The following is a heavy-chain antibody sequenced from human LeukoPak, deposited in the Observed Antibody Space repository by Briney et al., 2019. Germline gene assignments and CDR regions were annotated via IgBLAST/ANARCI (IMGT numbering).Heavy chain of an antibody. CDR3: AKAIYGSGSHPVDY. J-gene: IGHJ4*02. Sequence: SETLSLTCTVSGGSISSSYWNWIRQPAGKGLEWIGRIYGSGSTNYNPSLKSRVTMSTDKSKNQFSLKLSSVSAADTAVYYCAKAIYGSGSHPVDYWGQGALVTVSS. CDR1: GGSISSSY. D-gene: IGHD3-10*01. V-gene: IGHV4-4*07. CDR2: IYGSGST.